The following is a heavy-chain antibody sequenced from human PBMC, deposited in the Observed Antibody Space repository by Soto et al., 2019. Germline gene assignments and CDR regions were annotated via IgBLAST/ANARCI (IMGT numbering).Heavy chain of an antibody. Sequence: ASVKVSCTASGYTFTSYGISWVRQAPGQGLEWMGWISAYNGNTNYAQKLQGRVTISVDTSKNQFSLKLSSVTAADTAVYYCARVGPPEYYYYGMDVWGQGTTVTVSS. J-gene: IGHJ6*02. CDR2: ISAYNGNT. V-gene: IGHV1-18*01. CDR1: GYTFTSYG. CDR3: ARVGPPEYYYYGMDV.